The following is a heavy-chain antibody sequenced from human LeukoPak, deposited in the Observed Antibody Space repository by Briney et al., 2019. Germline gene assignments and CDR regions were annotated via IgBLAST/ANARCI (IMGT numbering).Heavy chain of an antibody. CDR2: ISYDGSNK. V-gene: IGHV3-30*04. CDR3: ARGYCSGGACYFLVDYYGMDV. D-gene: IGHD2-15*01. Sequence: PGRSLRLSCAASGFTFSSYAMHWVRQAPGKGLEWVAVISYDGSNKYYADSVKGRFTISRDNSKNTLYLQMNSLRVEDTAVYFCARGYCSGGACYFLVDYYGMDVWGQGTTVTVSS. J-gene: IGHJ6*02. CDR1: GFTFSSYA.